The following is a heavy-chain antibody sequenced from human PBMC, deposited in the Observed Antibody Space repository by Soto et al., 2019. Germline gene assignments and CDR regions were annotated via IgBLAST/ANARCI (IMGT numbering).Heavy chain of an antibody. J-gene: IGHJ4*02. V-gene: IGHV3-33*01. CDR3: ARAEWELLYFDY. CDR2: IWYDGSNK. D-gene: IGHD1-26*01. CDR1: GFTFSSYG. Sequence: GGSLRLSCAASGFTFSSYGMHWVRQAPGKGLEWVAVIWYDGSNKYYADSVKGRFTISRDNSKNTLYLQMNSLRAEDTAVYYCARAEWELLYFDYWGQGTLVTVSS.